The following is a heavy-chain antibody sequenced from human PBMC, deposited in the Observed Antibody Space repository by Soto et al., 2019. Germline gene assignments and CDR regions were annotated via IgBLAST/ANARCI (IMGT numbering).Heavy chain of an antibody. J-gene: IGHJ3*02. Sequence: GGSLRLSCAASGFTFSSYWMSWARQAPGKGLEWVANIKQDGSEKYYVDSVKGRFTISRDNAKNSLYLQMNSLRAEDTAVYYCARYCSGGSCPSDAFDIWGQGTMVTVSS. CDR3: ARYCSGGSCPSDAFDI. CDR2: IKQDGSEK. CDR1: GFTFSSYW. D-gene: IGHD2-15*01. V-gene: IGHV3-7*01.